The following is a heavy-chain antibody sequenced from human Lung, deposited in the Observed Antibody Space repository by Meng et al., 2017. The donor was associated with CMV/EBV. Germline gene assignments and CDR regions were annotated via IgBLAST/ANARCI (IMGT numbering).Heavy chain of an antibody. Sequence: SCAASGFSISPYAMQWVRQAPGKGLEWVAVISFDASNKRYADSVKGRFAISRDNSKDTLYLEMNSLRTEDTAVYYCARDAVVGPTSRSGIGYFDQWXQGTRVTVSS. CDR1: GFSISPYA. D-gene: IGHD1-26*01. V-gene: IGHV3-30*01. J-gene: IGHJ4*02. CDR2: ISFDASNK. CDR3: ARDAVVGPTSRSGIGYFDQ.